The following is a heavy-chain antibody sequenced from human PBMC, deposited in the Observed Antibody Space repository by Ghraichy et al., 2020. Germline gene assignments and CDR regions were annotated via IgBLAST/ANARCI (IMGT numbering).Heavy chain of an antibody. CDR1: GFTYSNHD. V-gene: IGHV3-23*01. Sequence: GGSLRLSCSASGFTYSNHDMSWVRQVPGKGLEWLSTINNSGGTTYYADSVKGRFTITRDNSKNTHSLLMKSLGDEDTAVYFCARGSRHIVTVAAFDLWGQGTNVTVSS. J-gene: IGHJ3*01. CDR2: INNSGGTT. D-gene: IGHD2-21*01. CDR3: ARGSRHIVTVAAFDL.